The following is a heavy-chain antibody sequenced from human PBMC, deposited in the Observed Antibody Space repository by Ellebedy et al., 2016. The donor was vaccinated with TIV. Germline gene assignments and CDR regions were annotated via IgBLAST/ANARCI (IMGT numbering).Heavy chain of an antibody. V-gene: IGHV3-74*01. CDR1: GFTFGRYR. D-gene: IGHD1-26*01. Sequence: GESLKISCVASGFTFGRYRMHWVRQAPGNKLVWVSRIKSDGSSTTYADSVKGRFTTSRDNARNTLYLQMNSLRGEDTAVYFCARGTGSHPSALDYWGQGTLVTVSS. J-gene: IGHJ4*02. CDR3: ARGTGSHPSALDY. CDR2: IKSDGSST.